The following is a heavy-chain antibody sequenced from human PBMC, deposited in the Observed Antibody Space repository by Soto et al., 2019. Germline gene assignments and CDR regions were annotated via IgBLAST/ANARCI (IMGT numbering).Heavy chain of an antibody. CDR1: GFSFGGYW. CDR3: ARGTTSGATYFDY. CDR2: IKQDGSEK. D-gene: IGHD1-26*01. V-gene: IGHV3-7*03. J-gene: IGHJ4*02. Sequence: EVQLVESGGGLVQPGGSLRLSCAASGFSFGGYWMNWVRQAPGKGLEWVGRIKQDGSEKNYVDSVEGRFTISRHNAEMSLYLLMNSLRAEDTAVYYCARGTTSGATYFDYWGQGTLVTVSS.